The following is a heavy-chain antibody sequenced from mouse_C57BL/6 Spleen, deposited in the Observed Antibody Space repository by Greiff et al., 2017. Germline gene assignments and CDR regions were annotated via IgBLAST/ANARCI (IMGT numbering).Heavy chain of an antibody. CDR2: ISSGSSTS. CDR3: ARPGYGSSSDY. Sequence: DVMLVESGGGLVKPGGSLKLSCAASGFTFSDYGMHWVRQAPEKGLEWVAYISSGSSTSYYADTVKGRFTISRDNAKNTLFLQMTSLRSEDTAMYYCARPGYGSSSDYWGQGTTLTVSS. D-gene: IGHD1-1*01. V-gene: IGHV5-17*01. CDR1: GFTFSDYG. J-gene: IGHJ2*01.